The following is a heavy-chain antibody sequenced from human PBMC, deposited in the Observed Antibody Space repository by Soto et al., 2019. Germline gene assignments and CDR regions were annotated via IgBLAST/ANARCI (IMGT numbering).Heavy chain of an antibody. Sequence: GGSLRLSCAASGFTFSGYSVNWVRQAPGKGLEWISYISSGSKTIYYADSVKGRFFVSRDNAKNSQYLQMNSLRDEDTAVYYCVIADLLGVRSFDYWGQGTLVTVFS. CDR3: VIADLLGVRSFDY. J-gene: IGHJ4*02. D-gene: IGHD3-9*01. CDR1: GFTFSGYS. CDR2: ISSGSKTI. V-gene: IGHV3-48*02.